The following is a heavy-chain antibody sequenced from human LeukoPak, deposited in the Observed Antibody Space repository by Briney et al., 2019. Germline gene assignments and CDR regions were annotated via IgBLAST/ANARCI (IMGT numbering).Heavy chain of an antibody. D-gene: IGHD1-26*01. CDR3: ARSVGATFDY. V-gene: IGHV4-59*01. J-gene: IGHJ4*02. CDR2: IYYSGST. Sequence: SETLSLTCTVSGGSISSYYWSWIRQPPGKGLEWIGYIYYSGSTNYNPSLKSRVTISVDTSKNQYSLKLSSVTAADTAVYYCARSVGATFDYWGQGTLVTVSS. CDR1: GGSISSYY.